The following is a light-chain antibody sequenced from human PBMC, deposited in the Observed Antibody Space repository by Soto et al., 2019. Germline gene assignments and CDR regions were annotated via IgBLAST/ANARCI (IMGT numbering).Light chain of an antibody. CDR2: GSS. CDR1: QNVGTN. Sequence: IVMTQSPATLSVSPGERVTLSCRASQNVGTNLAWYQQKPGQAPRLLISGSSTRATGIPATFSGSGSGTEFTLTISSLQSEESAVYYCQQYNNWGLSFGGGTKVDIK. J-gene: IGKJ4*01. CDR3: QQYNNWGLS. V-gene: IGKV3D-15*01.